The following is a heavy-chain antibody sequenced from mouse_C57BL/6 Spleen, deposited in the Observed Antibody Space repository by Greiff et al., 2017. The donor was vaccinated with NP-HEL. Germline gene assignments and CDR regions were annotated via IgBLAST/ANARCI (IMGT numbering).Heavy chain of an antibody. D-gene: IGHD2-14*01. CDR2: IRSKSNNYAT. Sequence: EVMLVESGGGLVQPKGSLKLSCAASGFSFNTYAMNWVRQAPGKGLEWVARIRSKSNNYATYYADSVKDRFTISRDDSESMLYLQMNNLKTEDTAMYYCVREVRAMDYWGQGTSVTVSS. V-gene: IGHV10-1*01. CDR3: VREVRAMDY. J-gene: IGHJ4*01. CDR1: GFSFNTYA.